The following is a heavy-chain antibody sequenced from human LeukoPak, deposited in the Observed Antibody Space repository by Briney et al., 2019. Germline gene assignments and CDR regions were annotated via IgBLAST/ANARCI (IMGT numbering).Heavy chain of an antibody. CDR2: LNWNGCST. V-gene: IGHV3-20*04. CDR3: ARDLGYCSSTRCPTPGFDI. Sequence: AGGPLRLSCAASGFTFDDYGMRWVRQAPGKGLECVSGLNWNGCSTGYADCVKGRFTISRDNAKNTLYLQMNSLRAEGTALYYCARDLGYCSSTRCPTPGFDIWGQGTMVTVSS. CDR1: GFTFDDYG. D-gene: IGHD2-2*01. J-gene: IGHJ3*02.